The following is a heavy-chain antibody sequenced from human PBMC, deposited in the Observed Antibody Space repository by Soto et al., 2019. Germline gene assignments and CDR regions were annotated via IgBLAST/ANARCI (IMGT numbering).Heavy chain of an antibody. Sequence: EVELVESGGGLVQPGGSLRLSCEASGFTFSNYWMHWVRQAPGKGLVWVSRINGAGSATTYADSVKGRFVISRDNAKNTLSLQMNSLRAEDTALYYGVRDRSLWFRDYWGQGTLVTVSS. J-gene: IGHJ4*02. CDR1: GFTFSNYW. D-gene: IGHD3-10*01. CDR2: INGAGSAT. CDR3: VRDRSLWFRDY. V-gene: IGHV3-74*01.